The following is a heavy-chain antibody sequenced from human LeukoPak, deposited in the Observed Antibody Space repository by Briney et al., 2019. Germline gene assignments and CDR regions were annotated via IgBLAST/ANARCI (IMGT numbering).Heavy chain of an antibody. CDR2: ISAYNGNT. CDR1: GYTFTSYG. J-gene: IGHJ5*02. Sequence: ASVKVSCKASGYTFTSYGISWVRQAPGQGLEWMGWISAYNGNTNYAQKLQGRVTMTTDTSTSTAYMELGSLRSDDTAVYYCARDGRDIVVVPAGSFDPWGQGTLVTVSS. D-gene: IGHD2-2*01. CDR3: ARDGRDIVVVPAGSFDP. V-gene: IGHV1-18*01.